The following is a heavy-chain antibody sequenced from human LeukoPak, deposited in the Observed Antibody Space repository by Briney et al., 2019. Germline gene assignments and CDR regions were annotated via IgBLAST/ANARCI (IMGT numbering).Heavy chain of an antibody. CDR2: ISGSGGST. CDR3: AKGNYYDSGDNWFDP. J-gene: IGHJ5*02. V-gene: IGHV3-23*01. D-gene: IGHD3-22*01. CDR1: GFTFSSYA. Sequence: GGSLRLSCAASGFTFSSYAMSWVRQAAGKGREWVSAISGSGGSTYYADSVKGRFTISRDNSKNTLYLQMNSLRAEDTAVYYCAKGNYYDSGDNWFDPWGQGTLVTVSS.